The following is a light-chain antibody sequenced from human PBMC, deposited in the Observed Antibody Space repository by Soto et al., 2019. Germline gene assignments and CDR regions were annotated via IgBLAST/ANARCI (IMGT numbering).Light chain of an antibody. CDR2: GAS. V-gene: IGKV3-15*01. CDR3: QQYNTWPRT. CDR1: QRVSSD. Sequence: EIVMTQSPATLSVSPGERATLSCRASQRVSSDLAWYHQKPGQAPRLLIYGASTRATGIPARFSGSGSGTEFTLTINSLQSEDFAVYYCQQYNTWPRTFGHGTKVEIK. J-gene: IGKJ1*01.